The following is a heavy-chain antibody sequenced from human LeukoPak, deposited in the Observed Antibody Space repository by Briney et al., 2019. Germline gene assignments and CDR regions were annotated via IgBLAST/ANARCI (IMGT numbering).Heavy chain of an antibody. CDR3: ARDPHYGALDF. CDR1: GFTFRSSW. D-gene: IGHD4-17*01. J-gene: IGHJ4*02. CDR2: LHPDGSSTT. V-gene: IGHV3-7*01. Sequence: PGGSLRLSCAASGFTFRSSWMRWVRQAPGKGLEWVADLHPDGSSTTYYVDSVKGPFTVSRDNAQNSLYLQTNNLTVEDTAIYYCARDPHYGALDFWGQGILVTVSS.